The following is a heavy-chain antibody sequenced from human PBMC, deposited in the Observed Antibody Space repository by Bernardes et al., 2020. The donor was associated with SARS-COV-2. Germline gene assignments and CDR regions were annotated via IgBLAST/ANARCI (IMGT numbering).Heavy chain of an antibody. V-gene: IGHV3-74*01. CDR3: ARDLGSSYWYFDL. D-gene: IGHD3-10*01. J-gene: IGHJ2*01. CDR1: GFTFSSYW. CDR2: INSDGSST. Sequence: GGSLRLSCAASGFTFSSYWMHWVRQAPGKGPVWVSRINSDGSSTSNADSVKGRFTISRDNAKNTLYLQMNSLRAEDTAVYYCARDLGSSYWYFDLWGRGTLVTVSS.